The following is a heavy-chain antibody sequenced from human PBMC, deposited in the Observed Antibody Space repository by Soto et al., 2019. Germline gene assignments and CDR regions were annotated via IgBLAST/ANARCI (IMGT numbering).Heavy chain of an antibody. J-gene: IGHJ4*02. V-gene: IGHV1-2*02. D-gene: IGHD3-22*01. Sequence: QVQLVQSVAEVKKPGASVKVSCKASGYTFTEYYMHWMRQAPGQGLEWMGWINPTNGDTNYAHNFQDRVTMTRDASISTAYMELSSLTSDDTAVYYCTRGPSSGAFDYWGPGSLVAVSS. CDR1: GYTFTEYY. CDR3: TRGPSSGAFDY. CDR2: INPTNGDT.